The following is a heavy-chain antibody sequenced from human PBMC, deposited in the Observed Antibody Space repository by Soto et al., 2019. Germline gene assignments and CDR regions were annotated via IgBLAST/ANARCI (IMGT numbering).Heavy chain of an antibody. CDR3: ARDVKIRWLPTGFFHY. CDR2: IKQDGSEK. J-gene: IGHJ4*02. D-gene: IGHD1-1*01. V-gene: IGHV3-7*01. CDR1: GFTFSSYW. Sequence: PGGSLRLSCAASGFTFSSYWMSWVRQAPGKGLEWVANIKQDGSEKYYVDSVKGRFTISRDNAKNSLYLQMNSLRAEDTAVYYCARDVKIRWLPTGFFHYWGPGTLLTLS.